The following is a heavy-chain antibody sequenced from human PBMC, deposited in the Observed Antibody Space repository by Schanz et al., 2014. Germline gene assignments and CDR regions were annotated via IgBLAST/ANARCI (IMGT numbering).Heavy chain of an antibody. CDR3: ARTGYDPSLTH. CDR2: INPNSGGA. CDR1: GYTFTGYY. V-gene: IGHV1-2*02. D-gene: IGHD5-12*01. J-gene: IGHJ4*02. Sequence: QVQLLQSGAEVKKPGASVKVSCKASGYTFTGYYMHWVRQAPGQGLEWMGRINPNSGGANYAQKFQGRVTMARDTSISTAYMELSSLRSNDAAVYYCARTGYDPSLTHWGQGTLVTVSS.